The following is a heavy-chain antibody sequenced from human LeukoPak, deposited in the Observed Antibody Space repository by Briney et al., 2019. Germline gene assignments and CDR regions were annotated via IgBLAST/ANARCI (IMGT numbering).Heavy chain of an antibody. CDR3: ARRQASGWYPGAFDI. J-gene: IGHJ3*02. CDR1: GGSISSSSYY. Sequence: SSETLFLTCTVSGGSISSSSYYWGWIRQPRGKWLEWIGSIYYSGSTYYNPSLKSRVTISVDTSKNQFSLKLSSVTAADTAVYYCARRQASGWYPGAFDIWGQGTMVTVSS. D-gene: IGHD6-19*01. CDR2: IYYSGST. V-gene: IGHV4-39*01.